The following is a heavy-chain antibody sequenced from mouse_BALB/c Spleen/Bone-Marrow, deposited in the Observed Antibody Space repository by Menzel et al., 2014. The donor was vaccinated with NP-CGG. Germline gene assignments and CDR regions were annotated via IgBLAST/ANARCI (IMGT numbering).Heavy chain of an antibody. J-gene: IGHJ4*01. D-gene: IGHD2-14*01. CDR1: GYTFTDYG. CDR2: ISLYSGNT. Sequence: QVQLQQAGPELVRPGVSVKISCKGSGYTFTDYGMHWVKQSHAKSLEWIGLISLYSGNTNYNQKSKDKATMTVDKSSSAAYMELARLTSGDSAIYYCARGDYRCDETMDYWGQGTSVTVSS. CDR3: ARGDYRCDETMDY. V-gene: IGHV1S137*01.